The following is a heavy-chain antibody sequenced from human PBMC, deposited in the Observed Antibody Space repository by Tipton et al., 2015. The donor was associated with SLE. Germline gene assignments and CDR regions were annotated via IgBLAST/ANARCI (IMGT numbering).Heavy chain of an antibody. V-gene: IGHV4-59*05. Sequence: TLSLTCTVSGGSISSYYWSWIRQPPGKGLEWIGSIYYGGNTYYNPSLKSRVTISVDTSKNQFSLKLSSVTAADTAVYYCARRDYYNYSGFDYWGQGTLVTVSS. CDR1: GGSISSYY. J-gene: IGHJ4*02. CDR2: IYYGGNT. CDR3: ARRDYYNYSGFDY. D-gene: IGHD3-22*01.